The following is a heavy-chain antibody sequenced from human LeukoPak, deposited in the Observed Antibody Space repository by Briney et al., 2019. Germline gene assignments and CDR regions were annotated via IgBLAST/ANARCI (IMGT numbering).Heavy chain of an antibody. J-gene: IGHJ4*02. CDR1: GYTFTGYY. V-gene: IGHV1-2*04. D-gene: IGHD6-19*01. Sequence: ASAKVSCKASGYTFTGYYIHWVRQAPGQGLEWMGCIHPKSGDTNYAQRSQGWVTMTRDTSISTAYMELNRLTSDDTAVYFCARGGQWLDREIDYWGQGTLVTVSS. CDR2: IHPKSGDT. CDR3: ARGGQWLDREIDY.